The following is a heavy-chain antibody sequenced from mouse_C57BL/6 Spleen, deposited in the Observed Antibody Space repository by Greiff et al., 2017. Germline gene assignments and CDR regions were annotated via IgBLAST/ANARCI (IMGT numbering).Heavy chain of an antibody. Sequence: EVQLVESGPELVKPGASVKISCKASGYSFTGYYMNWVKQSPEKSLEWIGEINPSTGGTTYNQKFKAKATLTVDKSSSTAYMQRKSLTSEDSAVYYCAWDGYLYAMDYWGQGTSVTVSS. V-gene: IGHV1-42*01. J-gene: IGHJ4*01. CDR3: AWDGYLYAMDY. D-gene: IGHD2-3*01. CDR1: GYSFTGYY. CDR2: INPSTGGT.